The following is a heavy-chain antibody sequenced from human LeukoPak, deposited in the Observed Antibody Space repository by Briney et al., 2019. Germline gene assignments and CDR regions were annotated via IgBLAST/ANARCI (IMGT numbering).Heavy chain of an antibody. J-gene: IGHJ4*02. CDR3: AKAVYSSGWYYFDY. CDR2: ISGSGGST. D-gene: IGHD6-19*01. Sequence: PGGSLRLSCAASGFTFSSYAMSWVRQAPGKGLEWVSAISGSGGSTYYADSVKGRFTISRDNSKNALYLQMNSLRAEDTAVYYCAKAVYSSGWYYFDYWGQGTLVTVSS. CDR1: GFTFSSYA. V-gene: IGHV3-23*01.